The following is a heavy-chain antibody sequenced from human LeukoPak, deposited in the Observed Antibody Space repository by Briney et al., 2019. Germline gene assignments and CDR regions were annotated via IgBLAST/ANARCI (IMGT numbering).Heavy chain of an antibody. D-gene: IGHD3-22*01. CDR3: ARQGVQPSYYDSSGTGLYFDY. CDR2: IIPIFGTA. J-gene: IGHJ4*02. CDR1: GGTFSSYA. V-gene: IGHV1-69*05. Sequence: ASAKVSCKASGGTFSSYAISWVRQAPGQGLEWMGRIIPIFGTANYAQKLQGRVTITTDESTSTAYMELSSLRSEDTAVYYCARQGVQPSYYDSSGTGLYFDYWGQGTLVTVSS.